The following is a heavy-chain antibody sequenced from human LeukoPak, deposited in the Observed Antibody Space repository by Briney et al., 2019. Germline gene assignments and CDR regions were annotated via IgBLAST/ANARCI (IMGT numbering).Heavy chain of an antibody. V-gene: IGHV4-59*08. CDR2: IYYSGYT. CDR3: ARHSGVASAKFDY. D-gene: IGHD3-10*01. CDR1: GGSISGYY. Sequence: PSETLSLTCTVSGGSISGYYWSWIRQPPGKGLEWIGYIYYSGYTNYNPSLKSRVTISVDTSKNQFSLKLSSVTAADTAMYYCARHSGVASAKFDYWGQGTLVTVSS. J-gene: IGHJ4*02.